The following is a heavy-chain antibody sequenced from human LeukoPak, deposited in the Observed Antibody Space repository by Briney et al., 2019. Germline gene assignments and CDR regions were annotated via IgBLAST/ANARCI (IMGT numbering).Heavy chain of an antibody. Sequence: GGSLRLSCAASGFTFSSYEMNWVRQAPGKGLEWVSAISGSGGSTYYADSVKGRFTISRDNSKNTLYLQMNSLRAEDTAVYYCAKDLTQQLVAFDYWGQGTLVTVSS. J-gene: IGHJ4*02. CDR1: GFTFSSYE. V-gene: IGHV3-23*01. D-gene: IGHD6-13*01. CDR2: ISGSGGST. CDR3: AKDLTQQLVAFDY.